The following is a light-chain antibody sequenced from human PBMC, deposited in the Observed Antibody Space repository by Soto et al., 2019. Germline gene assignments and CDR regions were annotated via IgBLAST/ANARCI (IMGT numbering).Light chain of an antibody. CDR2: AAS. CDR3: PQSYSTPQT. J-gene: IGKJ1*01. CDR1: QSISSY. V-gene: IGKV1-39*01. Sequence: DIQMTQSPSSLSASVGDRVTITCRASQSISSYLNWYQQKPGKAPKLLIYAASSLQSGGPSRFSGSGSGTDFTLTISSLQPEDFATYYCPQSYSTPQTFGQGTKVEIK.